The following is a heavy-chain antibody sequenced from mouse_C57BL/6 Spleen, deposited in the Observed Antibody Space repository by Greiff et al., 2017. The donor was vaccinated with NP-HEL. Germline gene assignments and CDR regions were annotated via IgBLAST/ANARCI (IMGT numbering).Heavy chain of an antibody. V-gene: IGHV6-3*01. CDR1: GFTFSNYW. CDR3: TAQECYYAMDY. Sequence: EVQLQESGGGLVQPGGSMKLSCVASGFTFSNYWMNWVRQSPEKGLEWVAQIRLKSDNYATHYAESVKGRFTISRDDSKSSVYLQMNNLRAEDTGIYYCTAQECYYAMDYWGQGTSVTVSS. J-gene: IGHJ4*01. CDR2: IRLKSDNYAT. D-gene: IGHD3-2*02.